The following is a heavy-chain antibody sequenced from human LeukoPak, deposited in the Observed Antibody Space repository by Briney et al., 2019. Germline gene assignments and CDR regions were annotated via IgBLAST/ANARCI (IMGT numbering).Heavy chain of an antibody. V-gene: IGHV1-69*05. CDR2: IIPIFGTA. CDR1: GGTFISYA. CDR3: SRGRAVRGFTHYYYYYMDL. D-gene: IGHD3-10*01. Sequence: SVKVSCKASGGTFISYAISWVRQAPGQRLEWMGGIIPIFGTANYAQKFQCRVTITTDESTSTAYMELSSLRSEDTAVYYCSRGRAVRGFTHYYYYYMDLWGKETTVSVSS. J-gene: IGHJ6*03.